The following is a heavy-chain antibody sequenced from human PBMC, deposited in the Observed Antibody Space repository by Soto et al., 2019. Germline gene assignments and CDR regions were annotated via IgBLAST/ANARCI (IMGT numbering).Heavy chain of an antibody. CDR3: ARGDREDILVVVGARPGEYGTDI. Sequence: QVKLVESGGGVAQPGGSLRLSCAASGFSFRNHAMHWVRQSPGKGLECLAVIAYDGSNAFYRDSVKGRFTVSRDNSKNTLYLYMNSLRSEDTGVYYCARGDREDILVVVGARPGEYGTDIWGQGTTVIVSS. CDR1: GFSFRNHA. J-gene: IGHJ6*02. V-gene: IGHV3-30-3*01. D-gene: IGHD2-15*01. CDR2: IAYDGSNA.